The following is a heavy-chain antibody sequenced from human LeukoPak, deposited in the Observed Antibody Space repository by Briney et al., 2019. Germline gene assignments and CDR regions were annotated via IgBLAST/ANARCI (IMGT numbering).Heavy chain of an antibody. D-gene: IGHD1-26*01. V-gene: IGHV3-11*04. CDR3: ARELSGSYPNDY. Sequence: VSYISSSGSTIYYADSVKGRFTISRDNAKNSLYLQMNSLRAEDTAVYYCARELSGSYPNDYWGQGTLVTVSS. CDR2: ISSSGSTI. J-gene: IGHJ4*02.